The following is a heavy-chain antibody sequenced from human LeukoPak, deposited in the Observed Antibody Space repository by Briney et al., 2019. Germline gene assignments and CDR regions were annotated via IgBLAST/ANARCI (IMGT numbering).Heavy chain of an antibody. Sequence: PSETLSLTCTVSGGSISSYYWSWIRQPAGKGLEWIGYIYYSGSTNYNPSLKSRVTISVDTSKNRFSLKLRSVTAADTAVYYCARTTTVRGTYYMDVWGKGTTVTVSS. V-gene: IGHV4-59*01. CDR2: IYYSGST. CDR1: GGSISSYY. CDR3: ARTTTVRGTYYMDV. D-gene: IGHD3-10*01. J-gene: IGHJ6*03.